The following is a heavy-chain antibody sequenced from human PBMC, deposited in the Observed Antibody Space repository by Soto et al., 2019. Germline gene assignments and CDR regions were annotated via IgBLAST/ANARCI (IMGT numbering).Heavy chain of an antibody. CDR3: AGESLVYAIPFDY. CDR2: INAGNGNT. J-gene: IGHJ4*02. CDR1: GYTFTSYA. Sequence: ASVKVSCKASGYTFTSYAMHWVRQAPGQRLEWMGWINAGNGNTKYSQKFQGRVTITRDTSASTAYMELSSLRSEDTAVYYCAGESLVYAIPFDYWGQGTLVTVSS. D-gene: IGHD2-8*01. V-gene: IGHV1-3*01.